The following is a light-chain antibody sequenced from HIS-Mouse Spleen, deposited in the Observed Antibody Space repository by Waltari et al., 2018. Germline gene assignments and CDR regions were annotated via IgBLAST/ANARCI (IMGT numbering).Light chain of an antibody. V-gene: IGLV2-8*01. Sequence: QSALTQPPSASGSPGQSVTISCPGTSSDVAGYNYLSWYQQHPGKAPKLMIYEVSKRPSGVPDRFSGSKSGNTASLTVSGLQAEDEADYYCSSYAGSNNLGVFGGGTKLTVL. CDR2: EVS. CDR1: SSDVAGYNY. J-gene: IGLJ2*01. CDR3: SSYAGSNNLGV.